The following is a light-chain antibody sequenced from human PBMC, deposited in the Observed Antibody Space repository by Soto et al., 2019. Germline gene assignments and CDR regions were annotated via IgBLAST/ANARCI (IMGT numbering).Light chain of an antibody. CDR1: QTLVYSDGNLY. Sequence: DVVMTQSPLSLPVTLGQPASISCRSSQTLVYSDGNLYLNWFHQRPGQSPRRLIYEVSNRDSGVPDRFSGSGSGTDFTLKISGVEAEDVGVYYCVQGTHWPWTFGQGTKVEI. CDR2: EVS. CDR3: VQGTHWPWT. J-gene: IGKJ1*01. V-gene: IGKV2-30*01.